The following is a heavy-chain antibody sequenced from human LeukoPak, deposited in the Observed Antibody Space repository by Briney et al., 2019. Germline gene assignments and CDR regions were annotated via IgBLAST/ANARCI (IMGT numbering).Heavy chain of an antibody. J-gene: IGHJ3*02. CDR1: GGSISSSSYY. V-gene: IGHV4-39*01. CDR3: ARGVDCSSTSCYTRAFDI. Sequence: SETLSLTCTVSGGSISSSSYYWGWIRQPPGKGLEWIGSIYYSGRTYYNPSLKSRVTISVDTSKNQFSLKLSSVTAADTAVYYCARGVDCSSTSCYTRAFDIWGQGTMVTVSS. CDR2: IYYSGRT. D-gene: IGHD2-2*02.